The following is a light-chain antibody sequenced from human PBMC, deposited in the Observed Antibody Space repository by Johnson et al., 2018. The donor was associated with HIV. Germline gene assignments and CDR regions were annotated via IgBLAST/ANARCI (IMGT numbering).Light chain of an antibody. Sequence: QSVLTQPPSVSAAPGQKVTISCSGSNSNIGNNSVSWYQQFPGTVPKVLIYDNNKRPSGIPDRFSGSTSGTSATLALTGLQTGDEADYYCGTWDSSRMGGFVGTGTKVSVL. J-gene: IGLJ1*01. CDR3: GTWDSSRMGGF. CDR1: NSNIGNNS. CDR2: DNN. V-gene: IGLV1-51*01.